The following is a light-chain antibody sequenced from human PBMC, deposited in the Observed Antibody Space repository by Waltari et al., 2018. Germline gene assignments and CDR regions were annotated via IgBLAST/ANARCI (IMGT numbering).Light chain of an antibody. Sequence: QSVLTQPPSVSAAPGQKVTISCSGSSSNIGNYLVSWYHQLPGATPKLLIYDNYKRPSGMPDRFPASKSGTSATLDITGLQIGDEADYYCATWDNSLTAVVFGGGTKLTVL. CDR1: SSNIGNYL. CDR3: ATWDNSLTAVV. J-gene: IGLJ2*01. CDR2: DNY. V-gene: IGLV1-51*01.